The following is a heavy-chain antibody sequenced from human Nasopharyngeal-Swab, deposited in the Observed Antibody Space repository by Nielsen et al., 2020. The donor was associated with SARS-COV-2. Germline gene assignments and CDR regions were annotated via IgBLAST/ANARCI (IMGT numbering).Heavy chain of an antibody. D-gene: IGHD3-16*02. CDR1: GYSFSSGYY. J-gene: IGHJ5*02. V-gene: IGHV4-38-2*02. CDR3: GRVVTGWFDP. Sequence: AETLSLTCTVSGYSFSSGYYWCWIRQPPGKGLEWFGEINHSGSTNYHPSLKSRVTISVAKSKNQFSLQLSSVTAADAAGDYCGRVVTGWFDPWGQGTLVTVSS. CDR2: INHSGST.